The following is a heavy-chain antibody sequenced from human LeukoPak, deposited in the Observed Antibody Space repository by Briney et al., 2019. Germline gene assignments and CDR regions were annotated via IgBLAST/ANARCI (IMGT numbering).Heavy chain of an antibody. V-gene: IGHV3-23*01. D-gene: IGHD1-26*01. Sequence: ETLSLTCAVYGGSITGYYWSWVRQAPGKGLEWVSVIGESDGRTYYADSVKGRFTISRDESKNTLYLQMNSLRAEDTAVYYCAKGPTDSCWEKLHDWGQGTLVTVSS. J-gene: IGHJ4*02. CDR3: AKGPTDSCWEKLHD. CDR1: GGSITGYY. CDR2: IGESDGRT.